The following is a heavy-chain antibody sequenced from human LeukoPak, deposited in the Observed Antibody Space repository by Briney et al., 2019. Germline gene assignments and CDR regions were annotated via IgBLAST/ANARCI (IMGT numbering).Heavy chain of an antibody. CDR2: IYYSGST. D-gene: IGHD3-16*01. V-gene: IGHV4-59*01. J-gene: IGHJ6*03. Sequence: SETLSLTCTVSGGSISSYYWSWLRQPPGKGLEWIGYIYYSGSTNYNPSLKSRVTISVDTSKNQFSLKLSSVTAAATAVYYCARETSQKGAHYMDVWGKGATVTISS. CDR1: GGSISSYY. CDR3: ARETSQKGAHYMDV.